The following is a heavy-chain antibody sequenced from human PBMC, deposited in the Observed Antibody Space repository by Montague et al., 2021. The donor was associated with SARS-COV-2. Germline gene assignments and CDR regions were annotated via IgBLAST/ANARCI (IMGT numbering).Heavy chain of an antibody. D-gene: IGHD2-8*02. CDR1: GFTFSYYD. Sequence: SLRLSCAASGFTFSYYDMNWVRQAPGKGLEWISYISTNAYTTSYAGSVKGRFTISRDNCKNSLYLQMNSLRAEDTAVYYCTRDHRGVVVGGFDIWGQGTKVTVSS. J-gene: IGHJ3*02. V-gene: IGHV3-48*03. CDR2: ISTNAYTT. CDR3: TRDHRGVVVGGFDI.